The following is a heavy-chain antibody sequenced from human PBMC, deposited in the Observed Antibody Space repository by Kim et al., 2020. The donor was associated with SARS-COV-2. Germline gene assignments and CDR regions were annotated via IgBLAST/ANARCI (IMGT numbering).Heavy chain of an antibody. CDR3: TLRGQMNPDFEY. V-gene: IGHV3-15*01. D-gene: IGHD3-10*01. CDR2: IRGDSDGRTT. CDR1: GFTFTTAW. Sequence: GGSLRLSCAAAGFTFTTAWLSWVRQTPQKGLEWVGRIRGDSDGRTTNYAAFVEGRFTISRDDSKDILYLQMNGLKTEDTAVYYCTLRGQMNPDFEYWGQGTLVTVSS. J-gene: IGHJ4*02.